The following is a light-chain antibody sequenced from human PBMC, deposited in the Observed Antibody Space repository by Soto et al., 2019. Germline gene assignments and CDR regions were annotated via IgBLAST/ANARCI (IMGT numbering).Light chain of an antibody. Sequence: EIVLTQSPGSLSLSPGQRATLSCRASQSVDSTFFAWYQKKPGQAPRLLIYGASKRDTGVPDRFSGSGSGTDFTLTISRLEPEDLEVYYCQQYMSSVTFGQGTKVEI. J-gene: IGKJ1*01. CDR1: QSVDSTF. V-gene: IGKV3-20*01. CDR2: GAS. CDR3: QQYMSSVT.